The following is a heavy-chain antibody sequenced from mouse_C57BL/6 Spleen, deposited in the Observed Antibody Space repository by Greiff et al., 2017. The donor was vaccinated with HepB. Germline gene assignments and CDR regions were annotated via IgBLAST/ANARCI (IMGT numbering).Heavy chain of an antibody. CDR1: GYTFTDYY. Sequence: QVQLQQSGAELVRPGASVKLSCKASGYTFTDYYINWVKQRPGQGLEWIARIYPGSGNTYYNEKFKGKATLTAEKSSSTAYMQLSSLTSEDSAVYFCAREGRLGPRYFDVWGTGTTVTVSS. J-gene: IGHJ1*03. D-gene: IGHD4-1*01. CDR3: AREGRLGPRYFDV. V-gene: IGHV1-76*01. CDR2: IYPGSGNT.